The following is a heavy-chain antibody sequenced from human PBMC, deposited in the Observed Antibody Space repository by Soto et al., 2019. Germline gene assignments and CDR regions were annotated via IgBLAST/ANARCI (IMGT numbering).Heavy chain of an antibody. Sequence: GGSLRLSCAASGFTFSSYSMNWVRQAPGKGLEWVSSIGSSSSYIYYADSVKGRFTISRDNAKNSLYLQMNSLRAEDTAVYYCAGGSASGWYGDYWGQGTLVTVSS. CDR1: GFTFSSYS. D-gene: IGHD6-19*01. CDR2: IGSSSSYI. CDR3: AGGSASGWYGDY. J-gene: IGHJ4*02. V-gene: IGHV3-21*01.